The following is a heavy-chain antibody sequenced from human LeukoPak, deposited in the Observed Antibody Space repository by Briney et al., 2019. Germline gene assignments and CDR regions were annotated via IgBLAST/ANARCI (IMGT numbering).Heavy chain of an antibody. Sequence: ASVKVSCKASGYTFTSYDINWVRQATGQGLEWMGWMNPNSGNTGYAQKFQGRVTITRNTSISTAYMELSSLRSEDTAVYYCARDLYDSSGSGGYWGQGTLVTVSS. J-gene: IGHJ4*02. CDR3: ARDLYDSSGSGGY. CDR2: MNPNSGNT. CDR1: GYTFTSYD. V-gene: IGHV1-8*03. D-gene: IGHD3-22*01.